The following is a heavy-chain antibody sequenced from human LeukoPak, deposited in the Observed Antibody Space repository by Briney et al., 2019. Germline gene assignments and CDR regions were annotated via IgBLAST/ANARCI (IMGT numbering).Heavy chain of an antibody. Sequence: GGSLRLSCAASGFTFSSYSMNWVRQAPGKGLEWVSSISSSSSYIYYADSVKGRFTISRDNAKNSLYLQMNSLRAEDTAVYYCAGGGPYDSSGYSFDYWVQGTLVTVSS. CDR1: GFTFSSYS. V-gene: IGHV3-21*01. CDR3: AGGGPYDSSGYSFDY. CDR2: ISSSSSYI. J-gene: IGHJ4*02. D-gene: IGHD3-22*01.